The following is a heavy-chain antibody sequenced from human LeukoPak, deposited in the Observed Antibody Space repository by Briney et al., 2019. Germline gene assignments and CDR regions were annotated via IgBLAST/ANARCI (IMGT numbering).Heavy chain of an antibody. CDR1: GYSFTSYW. Sequence: GESLKISCKGSGYSFTSYWIGWVRQMPGKGLEWMGIIYPGDSDTRYSPSFQGQVTISADKSISTAYLQWSSLQASDTAMYYCARPSYYYDSSGYYLGYWGQGTLVTVSS. V-gene: IGHV5-51*01. D-gene: IGHD3-22*01. CDR2: IYPGDSDT. CDR3: ARPSYYYDSSGYYLGY. J-gene: IGHJ4*02.